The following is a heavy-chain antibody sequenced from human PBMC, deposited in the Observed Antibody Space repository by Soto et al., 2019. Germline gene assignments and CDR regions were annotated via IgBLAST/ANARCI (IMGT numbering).Heavy chain of an antibody. CDR1: GYTFTSYD. Sequence: QVQLVQSGAEVKKPGASVKVSCKASGYTFTSYDINWVRQATGQGPEWMGWMSPNSGNTGYAQKYKGRSTRTRNTSISTAYMELSSLTSDDTAVYYCARGEWVLTWWGQGTLVTVSS. J-gene: IGHJ4*02. CDR3: ARGEWVLTW. V-gene: IGHV1-8*01. D-gene: IGHD1-26*01. CDR2: MSPNSGNT.